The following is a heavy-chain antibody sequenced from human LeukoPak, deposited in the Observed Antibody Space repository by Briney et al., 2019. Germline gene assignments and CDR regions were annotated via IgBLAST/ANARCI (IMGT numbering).Heavy chain of an antibody. D-gene: IGHD6-13*01. J-gene: IGHJ4*02. CDR1: GFTFSSYA. Sequence: GGSLRLSCAASGFTFSSYAMSWVRQAPGKGLEWVGRIKSKTDGGTTDYAAPVKGRFTISRDDSKNTLYLQMNSLKTEDTAVYHCTSPLVPLLYWGQGTLVTVSS. CDR3: TSPLVPLLY. CDR2: IKSKTDGGTT. V-gene: IGHV3-15*01.